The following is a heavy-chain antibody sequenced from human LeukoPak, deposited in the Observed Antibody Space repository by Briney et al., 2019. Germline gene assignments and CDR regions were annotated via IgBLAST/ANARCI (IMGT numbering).Heavy chain of an antibody. J-gene: IGHJ4*02. D-gene: IGHD1-26*01. CDR2: IKSKTDGGTT. V-gene: IGHV3-15*01. Sequence: GGSLRLSCAASGFTFSSYAMSWVRQAPGKGLEWVGRIKSKTDGGTTDYAAPVKGRFTISRDDSKNTLYLQMNSLKTEDTAVYYCTTTVAVGSYFDYWGQGTLVTVSS. CDR3: TTTVAVGSYFDY. CDR1: GFTFSSYA.